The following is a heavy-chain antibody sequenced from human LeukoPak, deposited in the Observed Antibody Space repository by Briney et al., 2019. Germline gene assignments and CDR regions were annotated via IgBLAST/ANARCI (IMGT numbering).Heavy chain of an antibody. J-gene: IGHJ4*02. CDR2: IYYSGNT. V-gene: IGHV4-59*11. CDR3: ARNGAAAGTPEGV. D-gene: IGHD6-13*01. CDR1: GGSISSHY. Sequence: SETLSLTCTVSGGSISSHYWSWIRQPPGNGLGWIGYIYYSGNTKYNPSLKSRVTISVDTSKNQFSLKLSSVTAADTAVYYCARNGAAAGTPEGVWGQGTLVTVSS.